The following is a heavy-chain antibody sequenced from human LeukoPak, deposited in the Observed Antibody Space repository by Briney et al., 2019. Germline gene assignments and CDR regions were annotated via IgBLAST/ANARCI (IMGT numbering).Heavy chain of an antibody. J-gene: IGHJ4*02. V-gene: IGHV3-23*01. CDR2: ITNGGTA. D-gene: IGHD3-10*01. Sequence: GGSLRLSCVASGFTFKSYAMNWVRQAPGKGLEWVSGITNGGTAHYGDSVKGRFTISRDNSKSSLYLQMNTLSAEDTAVYYCAKGYFGSGSHYNPYFDYWGQGTLVTVSS. CDR1: GFTFKSYA. CDR3: AKGYFGSGSHYNPYFDY.